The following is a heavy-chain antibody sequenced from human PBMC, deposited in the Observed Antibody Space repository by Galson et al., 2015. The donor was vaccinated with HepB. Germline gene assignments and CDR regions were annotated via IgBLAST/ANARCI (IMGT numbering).Heavy chain of an antibody. D-gene: IGHD2-15*01. J-gene: IGHJ6*02. CDR3: ARDREISTRWPDYYLHSGMDV. CDR2: TSYDERNK. V-gene: IGHV3-30*01. Sequence: SLRLSCAASGFTFSTYTMHWVRQAPGKGLEWVSLTSYDERNKNYADSVKGRFTISRDNSKNTLYLQMNSLRPEDTAVYYCARDREISTRWPDYYLHSGMDVWGQGTTVTVSS. CDR1: GFTFSTYT.